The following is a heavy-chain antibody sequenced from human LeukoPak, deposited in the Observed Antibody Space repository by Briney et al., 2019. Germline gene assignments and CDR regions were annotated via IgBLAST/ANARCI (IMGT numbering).Heavy chain of an antibody. J-gene: IGHJ6*03. CDR2: INPSGGRT. CDR3: ARGPRITLVRGGQWYYYMDV. Sequence: GASVKVYCKASGYTFTGYYMHWVRQAPGQGLEWMGIINPSGGRTNYAQKFQGRLTMTRDTSTSTVYMELSSLRSEDTAVYYCARGPRITLVRGGQWYYYMDVWGKGTTVTISS. D-gene: IGHD3-10*01. V-gene: IGHV1-46*01. CDR1: GYTFTGYY.